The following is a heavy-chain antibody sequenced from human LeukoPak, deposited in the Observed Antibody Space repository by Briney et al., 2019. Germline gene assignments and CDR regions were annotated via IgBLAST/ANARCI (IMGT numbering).Heavy chain of an antibody. J-gene: IGHJ4*02. CDR1: GFTFSSCA. CDR2: ISYDGSNK. CDR3: AKSVYSGYDFFDY. D-gene: IGHD5-12*01. Sequence: GRSLRLSCAASGFTFSSCAMHWVRQAPGKGLEWVAVISYDGSNKYYADSVKGRFTISRDNSKNTLYLQMNSLRAEDTAVYYCAKSVYSGYDFFDYWGQGTLVTVSS. V-gene: IGHV3-30*04.